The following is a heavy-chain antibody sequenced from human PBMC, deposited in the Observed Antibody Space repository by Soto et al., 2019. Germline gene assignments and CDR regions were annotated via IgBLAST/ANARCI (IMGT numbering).Heavy chain of an antibody. J-gene: IGHJ5*02. CDR3: AKLFCTSSTCYFPGWFDP. D-gene: IGHD2-2*01. CDR2: VYYSGSS. CDR1: GDSISGGASF. Sequence: PSETLSLTCTASGDSISGGASFWSWIRQPPGKGLEWIANVYYSGSSYYNPSLKSRLTISVDTTKNQFSLQLKSMTAADTAGYYCAKLFCTSSTCYFPGWFDPWGQGTLVTVSS. V-gene: IGHV4-31*03.